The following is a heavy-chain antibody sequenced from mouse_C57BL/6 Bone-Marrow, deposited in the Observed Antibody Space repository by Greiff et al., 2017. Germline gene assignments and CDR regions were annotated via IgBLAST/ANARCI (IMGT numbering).Heavy chain of an antibody. CDR1: GFTFSSYT. D-gene: IGHD1-1*01. J-gene: IGHJ1*03. Sequence: EVHLVESGGGLVKPGGSLKLSCAASGFTFSSYTMSWVRQTPEKRLQWVAAISGGGGNPYYPDSVKGRFTISRDNAQNILYRQMSSLRSEDTALYSYSRQVTTVLATKYFDVWGTGTTVTVSS. V-gene: IGHV5-9*01. CDR2: ISGGGGNP. CDR3: SRQVTTVLATKYFDV.